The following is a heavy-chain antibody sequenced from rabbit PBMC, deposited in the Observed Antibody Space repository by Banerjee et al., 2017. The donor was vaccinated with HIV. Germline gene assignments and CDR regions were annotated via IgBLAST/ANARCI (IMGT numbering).Heavy chain of an antibody. Sequence: ESGGDLVKPGGTLTLTCKASGIDFSSTYWICWVRQAPGKGLEWIACIYTGSSGSTYYASWAKGRFTISKTSSTTVTLQMTSLTAADTATYFCARDRGYTMDGMDLWGPGTLVTVS. CDR1: GIDFSSTYW. J-gene: IGHJ6*01. D-gene: IGHD1-1*01. CDR2: IYTGSSGST. V-gene: IGHV1S45*01. CDR3: ARDRGYTMDGMDL.